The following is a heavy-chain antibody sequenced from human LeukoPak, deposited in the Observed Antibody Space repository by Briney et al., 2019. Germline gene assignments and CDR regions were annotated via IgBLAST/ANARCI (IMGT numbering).Heavy chain of an antibody. V-gene: IGHV3-9*01. J-gene: IGHJ4*02. Sequence: GGSLRLSCAASGFTFDDYAMHWVRQAPGKGLEWVSGISWNSGSIGYADSVKGRFTISRDNAKNTLYLQMNSLGVEDTAVYYCAREGRVSGYDFDSWGQGTLVTVSS. CDR1: GFTFDDYA. CDR2: ISWNSGSI. CDR3: AREGRVSGYDFDS. D-gene: IGHD5-12*01.